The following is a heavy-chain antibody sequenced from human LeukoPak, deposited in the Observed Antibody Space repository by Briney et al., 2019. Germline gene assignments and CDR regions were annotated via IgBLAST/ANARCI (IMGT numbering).Heavy chain of an antibody. V-gene: IGHV1-2*02. J-gene: IGHJ5*02. CDR2: INPNSGGT. Sequence: ASVKVSCTASGYTFTGYYMHWVRQAPGQGLEWMGWINPNSGGTNYAQKFQGRVTMTRDTSISTAYMELSRLRSDDTAVYYCARVRRVEATRFDPWGQGTLVTVSS. CDR1: GYTFTGYY. CDR3: ARVRRVEATRFDP. D-gene: IGHD1-26*01.